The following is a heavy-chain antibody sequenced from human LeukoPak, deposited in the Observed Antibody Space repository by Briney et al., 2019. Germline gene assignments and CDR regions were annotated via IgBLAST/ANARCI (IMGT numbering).Heavy chain of an antibody. Sequence: GGSLRLSCAASGFTFSSYGMSWVRQAPGKGLEWVSAISGSGGSTYYADSVKGRFTISRDNSKNTLYLQMNSLRAEDTAVYYCATLIAVAGTLGAFDIWGQGTMVTVSS. CDR1: GFTFSSYG. CDR2: ISGSGGST. CDR3: ATLIAVAGTLGAFDI. D-gene: IGHD6-19*01. J-gene: IGHJ3*02. V-gene: IGHV3-23*01.